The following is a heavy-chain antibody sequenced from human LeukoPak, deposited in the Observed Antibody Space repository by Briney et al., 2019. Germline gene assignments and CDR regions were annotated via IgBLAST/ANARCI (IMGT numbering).Heavy chain of an antibody. D-gene: IGHD3-22*01. J-gene: IGHJ4*02. V-gene: IGHV3-30*04. CDR2: IRYDGSNK. Sequence: GTSLSLSCAVSGFTLTTYAMHWVHQAPGKGLEWVAFIRYDGSNKYYADSVKGRFTISRDNSKNTLYLQMNSLRAEDTAVYYCASPGRYYYDSSGIYWGQGTLVTVSS. CDR1: GFTLTTYA. CDR3: ASPGRYYYDSSGIY.